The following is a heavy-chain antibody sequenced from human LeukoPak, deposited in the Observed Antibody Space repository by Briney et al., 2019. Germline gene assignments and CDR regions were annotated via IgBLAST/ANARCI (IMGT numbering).Heavy chain of an antibody. CDR3: ARQRGSATFGAFNV. CDR2: IHPGDSDI. D-gene: IGHD3-10*01. Sequence: GESLKISCQGSGYSFNNYWIGWMRQMPGNGLEWMGIIHPGDSDIRYSPSFQGLVTISADMSVSTAYLQWSSLKASDTAKYYCARQRGSATFGAFNVWGQGTVVTVSS. CDR1: GYSFNNYW. J-gene: IGHJ3*01. V-gene: IGHV5-51*01.